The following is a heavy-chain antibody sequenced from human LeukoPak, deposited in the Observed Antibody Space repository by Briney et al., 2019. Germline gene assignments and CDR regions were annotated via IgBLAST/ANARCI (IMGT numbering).Heavy chain of an antibody. Sequence: SETLSLTCTVSGGSISSYYWSWIRQPPGKGLEWIGYIYYSGSTNYNPSLKSRATISVDTSKNQFSLKLSSVTAADTAVYYCARSYSSSWYLDYWGQGTLVTVSS. CDR3: ARSYSSSWYLDY. V-gene: IGHV4-59*01. J-gene: IGHJ4*02. D-gene: IGHD6-13*01. CDR2: IYYSGST. CDR1: GGSISSYY.